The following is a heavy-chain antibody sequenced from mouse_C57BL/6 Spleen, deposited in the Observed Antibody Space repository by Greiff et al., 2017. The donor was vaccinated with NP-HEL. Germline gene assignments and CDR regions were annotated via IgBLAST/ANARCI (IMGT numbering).Heavy chain of an antibody. CDR1: GYTFTSYG. V-gene: IGHV1-81*01. CDR3: ARWGLYAGFAY. J-gene: IGHJ3*01. Sequence: QVQLKESGAELARPGASVKLSCKASGYTFTSYGISWVKQRTGQGLEWIGEIYPRSGNTYYNEKFKGKATLTADKSSSTAYMELRSLTSEDSAVYFCARWGLYAGFAYWGQGTLVTVSA. D-gene: IGHD1-1*01. CDR2: IYPRSGNT.